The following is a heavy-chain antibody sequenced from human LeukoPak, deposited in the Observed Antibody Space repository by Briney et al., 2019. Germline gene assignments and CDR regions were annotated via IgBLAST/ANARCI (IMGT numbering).Heavy chain of an antibody. CDR1: GYSISSGYY. J-gene: IGHJ3*02. V-gene: IGHV4-38-2*02. CDR2: IYYSGST. D-gene: IGHD1-26*01. CDR3: ARDSNLGVGATSGDAFDI. Sequence: SETLSLTCTVSGYSISSGYYWGWIRQPPGKGLEWIGSIYYSGSTYYNPSLKSRVTISVDTSKNQFSLKLSSVTAADTAVYYCARDSNLGVGATSGDAFDIWGQGTMVTVSS.